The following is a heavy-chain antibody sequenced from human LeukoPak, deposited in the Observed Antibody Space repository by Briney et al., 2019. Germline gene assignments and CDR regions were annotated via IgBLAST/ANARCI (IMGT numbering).Heavy chain of an antibody. Sequence: GGSLRLSCAASGFSVGTNYMAWVRQAPGKGLEWVSVIYSGDDTYYTDSVKGRFTISRDNSKNTLYLQMNSLRAEDTAVYYCAKEGLELPDYYYGMDVWGQGTTVTVSS. CDR1: GFSVGTNY. D-gene: IGHD1-7*01. V-gene: IGHV3-53*05. J-gene: IGHJ6*02. CDR2: IYSGDDT. CDR3: AKEGLELPDYYYGMDV.